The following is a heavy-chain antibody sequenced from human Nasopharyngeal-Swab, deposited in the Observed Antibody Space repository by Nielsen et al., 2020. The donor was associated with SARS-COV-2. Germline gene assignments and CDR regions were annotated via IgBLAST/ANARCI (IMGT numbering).Heavy chain of an antibody. CDR3: TTATMQPAGWHAFNI. D-gene: IGHD3-10*01. J-gene: IGHJ3*02. CDR2: VKRKTDGGAI. Sequence: PGKGLERIGRVKRKTDGGAIDCDAPVKGRFNISRDDSENMLYLQMNSLNTEDTAMYFCTTATMQPAGWHAFNIWGQGTMVTVSS. V-gene: IGHV3-15*01.